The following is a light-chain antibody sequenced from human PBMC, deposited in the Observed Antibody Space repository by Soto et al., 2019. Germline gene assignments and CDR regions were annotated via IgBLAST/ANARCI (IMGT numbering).Light chain of an antibody. V-gene: IGLV2-14*01. CDR3: SSYRRGSTLVV. CDR2: EVS. J-gene: IGLJ2*01. Sequence: QAVVTQPASVSGSPGQSITISCTGTSSDVGGYDYVSWFQQHPGKAPKVMIYEVSNRPSGVSSRFSGSKSGNTASLTISGLQADDEANYYRSSYRRGSTLVVFGGGTKLTVL. CDR1: SSDVGGYDY.